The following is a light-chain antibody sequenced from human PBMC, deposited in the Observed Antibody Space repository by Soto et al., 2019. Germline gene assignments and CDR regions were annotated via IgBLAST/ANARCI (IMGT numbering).Light chain of an antibody. CDR2: AAS. CDR3: QQCYSTPPIA. CDR1: QSISSY. Sequence: DIQMTQSPSSLSASVGDRVTITCRASQSISSYLNWYQQKPGKAPTLLIYAASTLQSGVPSRFSASRSWTDFTRTISSLQTEDFGTYYWQQCYSTPPIACRHGTRLEIK. J-gene: IGKJ5*01. V-gene: IGKV1-39*01.